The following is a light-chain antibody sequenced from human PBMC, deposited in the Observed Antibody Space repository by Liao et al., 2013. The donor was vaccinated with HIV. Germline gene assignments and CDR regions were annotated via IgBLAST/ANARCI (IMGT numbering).Light chain of an antibody. J-gene: IGLJ2*01. V-gene: IGLV3-21*01. CDR2: FDS. CDR1: SVGSKS. Sequence: SYVLSQPPAVSVAPGETATITCGGHSVGSKSVHWYQQRPGQAPMVVIHFDSARPSGIPERFSGSNSVNTATLTISGVEAGDEADYYCQAWDRNTAIFGGGTKLTVL. CDR3: QAWDRNTAI.